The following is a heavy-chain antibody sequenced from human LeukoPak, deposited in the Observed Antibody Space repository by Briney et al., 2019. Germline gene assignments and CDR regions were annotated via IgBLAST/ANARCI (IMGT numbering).Heavy chain of an antibody. J-gene: IGHJ4*02. CDR3: AKQDIVLIPSTFFCKTEFDF. CDR1: GFSFSNYA. CDR2: LINTGYST. Sequence: GGSLRLSCVTSGFSFSNYAMSWVRQPPGKGLEWVSTLINTGYSTYYADSVKGLFTISRDNSRNTLYLQMNSRRAEDTAVYYCAKQDIVLIPSTFFCKTEFDFWGQGTLVSVSS. D-gene: IGHD2-8*02. V-gene: IGHV3-23*01.